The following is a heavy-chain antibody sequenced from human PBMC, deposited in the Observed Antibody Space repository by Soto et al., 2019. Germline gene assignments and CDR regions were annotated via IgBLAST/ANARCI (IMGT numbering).Heavy chain of an antibody. CDR2: ISGSGGST. CDR1: GFTFSSYA. V-gene: IGHV3-23*01. D-gene: IGHD2-2*01. CDR3: AKQLGYCSSTSCYDSPPVLDY. J-gene: IGHJ4*02. Sequence: PGGSLRLSCAASGFTFSSYAMSWVRQAPGKGLEWVSAISGSGGSTYYADSVKGRFTISRDNSKNTLYLQMNSLRAEDTAVYYCAKQLGYCSSTSCYDSPPVLDYWGQGTLVTVSS.